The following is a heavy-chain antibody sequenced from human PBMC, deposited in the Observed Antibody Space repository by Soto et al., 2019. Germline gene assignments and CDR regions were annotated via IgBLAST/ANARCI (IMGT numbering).Heavy chain of an antibody. CDR3: ATNGVVPDAQPDY. J-gene: IGHJ4*02. V-gene: IGHV3-33*01. Sequence: GGSLRLSCAASGFTFSSYGMHWVRQAPGKGLEWVAVIWYDGSNKYYADSVKGRFTISRDNSKNTLYLQMNSLRAEDTAVYYCATNGVVPDAQPDYWGQGTLVTVSS. CDR1: GFTFSSYG. CDR2: IWYDGSNK. D-gene: IGHD2-2*01.